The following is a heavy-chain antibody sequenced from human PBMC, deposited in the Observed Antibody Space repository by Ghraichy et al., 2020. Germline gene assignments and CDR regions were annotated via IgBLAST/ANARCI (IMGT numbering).Heavy chain of an antibody. CDR3: ARLIGRIAVAGTPNNNWFDP. V-gene: IGHV4-4*07. Sequence: STNYNPSLKSRVTMSVYTSKNQFSLKLSSVTAADTAVYYCARLIGRIAVAGTPNNNWFDPGGQRNLL. D-gene: IGHD6-19*01. CDR2: ST. J-gene: IGHJ5*02.